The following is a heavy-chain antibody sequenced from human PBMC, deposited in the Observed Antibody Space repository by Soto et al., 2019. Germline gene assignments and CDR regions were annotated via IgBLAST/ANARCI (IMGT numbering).Heavy chain of an antibody. V-gene: IGHV4-39*01. J-gene: IGHJ5*02. CDR3: AGPNTGYYKWFDP. D-gene: IGHD3-9*01. Sequence: PSETLSLTCTVSGDSISSSAYYWGWIRQPPGKGLEWIGNIYYSGITYYNPSPRSRVAISVDTSKNQFSLKLSSVSAADTAVYYCAGPNTGYYKWFDPWGQGTLVTVSS. CDR1: GDSISSSAYY. CDR2: IYYSGIT.